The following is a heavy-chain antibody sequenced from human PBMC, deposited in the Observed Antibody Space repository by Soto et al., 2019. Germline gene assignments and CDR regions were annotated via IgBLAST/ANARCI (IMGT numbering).Heavy chain of an antibody. CDR2: IDPSDSYT. Sequence: PGESLKISCKGSGYSFTSYWISWVRQMPGKGLEWMGRIDPSDSYTNYSPSFQGHVTISADKSISTAYLQWSSLKASDTAMYYCARDVGVPAAITYYYYYYGMDVWGQGTTVTVSS. D-gene: IGHD2-2*01. CDR1: GYSFTSYW. V-gene: IGHV5-10-1*01. J-gene: IGHJ6*02. CDR3: ARDVGVPAAITYYYYYYGMDV.